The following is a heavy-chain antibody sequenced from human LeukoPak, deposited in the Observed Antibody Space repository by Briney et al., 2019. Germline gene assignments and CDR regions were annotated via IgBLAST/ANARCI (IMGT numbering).Heavy chain of an antibody. CDR2: IYYSGST. Sequence: PSETLSLTCTVSGGSISSSSYYWGWIRQPPGKGLEWIVSIYYSGSTYYNPSLKSRVTISVDTSKNQFSLKLSSGTAADTAVCYCATPLGAAFDYWGQGTLVTVSS. J-gene: IGHJ4*02. CDR1: GGSISSSSYY. V-gene: IGHV4-39*01. D-gene: IGHD6-13*01. CDR3: ATPLGAAFDY.